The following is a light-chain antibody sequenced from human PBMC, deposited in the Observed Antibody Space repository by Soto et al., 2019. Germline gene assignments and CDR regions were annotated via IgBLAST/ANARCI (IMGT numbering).Light chain of an antibody. J-gene: IGKJ1*01. CDR3: QQYNSYSA. CDR1: QNIGRW. Sequence: DIQMTQSPCTLSASIGDRVTIPCRASQNIGRWLAWYQQKPGKAPKLLIYDASSLESGVPSRFSGSGSGTEFTLTISSLQPDDFATYYCQQYNSYSAFGQGTKVDIK. CDR2: DAS. V-gene: IGKV1-5*01.